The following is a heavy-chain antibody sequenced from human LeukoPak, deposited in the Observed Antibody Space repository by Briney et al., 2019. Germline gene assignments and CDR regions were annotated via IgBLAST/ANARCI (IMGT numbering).Heavy chain of an antibody. CDR2: IYYSGST. CDR3: ARHDRYYDSSGYSRYFFDY. V-gene: IGHV4-31*03. CDR1: GGSISSGGYY. D-gene: IGHD3-22*01. Sequence: SQTLSLTCTVSGGSISSGGYYWSWIRQHPEKGLEWIGYIYYSGSTYYNPSLKSRVTISVDTSKNQFSLKLSSVTAADTAVYYCARHDRYYDSSGYSRYFFDYWGQGTLVTVSS. J-gene: IGHJ4*02.